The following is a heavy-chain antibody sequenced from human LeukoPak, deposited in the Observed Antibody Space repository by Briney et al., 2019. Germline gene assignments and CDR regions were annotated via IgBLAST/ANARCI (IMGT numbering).Heavy chain of an antibody. CDR2: VNPQGSGT. Sequence: PGESLRLSCAASGFTFSSYWMHWVRQAPGKGLVWVSRVNPQGSGTSYTDSVKGRFTISRDNAKDAQHLRMDNLRVEDTAVYYCARARWSSTGWFLGYWGQGTLVTVSS. D-gene: IGHD6-19*01. CDR1: GFTFSSYW. V-gene: IGHV3-74*01. J-gene: IGHJ4*02. CDR3: ARARWSSTGWFLGY.